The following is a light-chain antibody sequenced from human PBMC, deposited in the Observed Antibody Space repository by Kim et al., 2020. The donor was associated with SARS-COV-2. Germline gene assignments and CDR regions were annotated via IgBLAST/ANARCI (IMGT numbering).Light chain of an antibody. Sequence: GQKVTISCSGSSSNIRNNYVSWYQQLPGTAPKFLIYDNNKRPSGIPDRFSGSKSGTSATLGITGLQTGDEADYYCGTWDSSLSAVVLGGGTQLTVL. CDR2: DNN. J-gene: IGLJ2*01. V-gene: IGLV1-51*01. CDR1: SSNIRNNY. CDR3: GTWDSSLSAVV.